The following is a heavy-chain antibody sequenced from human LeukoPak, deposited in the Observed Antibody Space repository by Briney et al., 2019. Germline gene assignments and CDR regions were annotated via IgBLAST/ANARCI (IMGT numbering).Heavy chain of an antibody. Sequence: GGSLRLSCAASGFTFSSYEMNWVRQAPGKGLEWVSYISSSGSTIYYADSVKGRFTISRDNAKNSLFLQMNSLSAEDTALYYCVRGGLRDAFDIWGQGIMVTVSS. CDR2: ISSSGSTI. D-gene: IGHD3-16*01. CDR3: VRGGLRDAFDI. J-gene: IGHJ3*02. CDR1: GFTFSSYE. V-gene: IGHV3-48*03.